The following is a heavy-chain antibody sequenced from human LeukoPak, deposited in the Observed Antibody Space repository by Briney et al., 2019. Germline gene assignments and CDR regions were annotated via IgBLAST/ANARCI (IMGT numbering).Heavy chain of an antibody. Sequence: SETLSLTCTVSGGSISSSSYYWGWIRQPPGKGLEWIGNVYYGGSTYYNPSLKSRVTISVDTSKNQFSLKLTSVTAADTAVYYCARPYSSSDWYFDLWGRGTLVTVSS. CDR2: VYYGGST. D-gene: IGHD6-6*01. CDR3: ARPYSSSDWYFDL. V-gene: IGHV4-39*01. CDR1: GGSISSSSYY. J-gene: IGHJ2*01.